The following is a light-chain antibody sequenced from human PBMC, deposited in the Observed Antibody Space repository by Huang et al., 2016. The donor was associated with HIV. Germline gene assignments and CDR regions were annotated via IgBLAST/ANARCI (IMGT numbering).Light chain of an antibody. CDR3: QQYDTSPWT. J-gene: IGKJ1*01. CDR1: KSVLYRSNNKNY. Sequence: DIVMTQSPDSLAVSLGERATINCKSSKSVLYRSNNKNYLAWYQQKTGQPPKLLIYWASTRESGVPERFTGSGSGTDFSLTISSLQAEDVAVYYCQQYDTSPWTFGQGTKVEIK. CDR2: WAS. V-gene: IGKV4-1*01.